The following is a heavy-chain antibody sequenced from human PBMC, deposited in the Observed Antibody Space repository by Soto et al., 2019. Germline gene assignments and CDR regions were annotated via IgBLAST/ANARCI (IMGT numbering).Heavy chain of an antibody. V-gene: IGHV4-30-4*01. Sequence: PSETLSLTCTVSGDSISNGGYYWSWIRQPPGRGLEWIGYIDSSGSTYYNPSLKSRLTMSVVMSKNQFSLRLTSVTAADTAMYYCARRGIAAGYYGMDVWGQGTTVTVSS. J-gene: IGHJ6*02. CDR1: GDSISNGGYY. CDR2: IDSSGST. D-gene: IGHD6-13*01. CDR3: ARRGIAAGYYGMDV.